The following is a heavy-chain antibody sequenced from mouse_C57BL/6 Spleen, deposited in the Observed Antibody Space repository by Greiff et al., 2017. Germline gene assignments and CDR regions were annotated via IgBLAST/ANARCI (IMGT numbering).Heavy chain of an antibody. CDR2: LYPSDSET. J-gene: IGHJ2*01. D-gene: IGHD1-1*01. CDR1: GYTFTSYW. Sequence: QVQLQQPGAELVRPGSSVKLSCKASGYTFTSYWLDWVKQRPGQGLEWIGNLYPSDSETHYNQKFKDKATLTVDKSSSTAYMQLSSLTSEDSAVYYCARGIYYGSSLLDYWGQGTTLTVSS. CDR3: ARGIYYGSSLLDY. V-gene: IGHV1-61*01.